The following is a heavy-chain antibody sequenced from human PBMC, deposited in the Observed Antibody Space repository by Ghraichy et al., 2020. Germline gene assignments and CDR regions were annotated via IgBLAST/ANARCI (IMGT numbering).Heavy chain of an antibody. CDR1: GGSISPYY. CDR2: IYYTGST. D-gene: IGHD3-10*01. J-gene: IGHJ5*02. CDR3: ARSPGGAFDL. Sequence: SETLSLTCTVSGGSISPYYWSWIRQSPGKGLECIGYIYYTGSTTYNPSLKSRVTISLDTSKNQFSLKLSSVTAADTAVYYCARSPGGAFDLWGQGTLVTVSS. V-gene: IGHV4-59*01.